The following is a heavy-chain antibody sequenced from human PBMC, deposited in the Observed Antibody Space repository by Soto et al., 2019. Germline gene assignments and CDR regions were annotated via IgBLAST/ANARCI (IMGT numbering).Heavy chain of an antibody. V-gene: IGHV4-31*01. Sequence: QVQLQESGPGLVKPSQTLSLTCTVSGGSISSGGYYWSWIRQHPGKGLEWIGYIYYSGSTYYNPSLKSHVTISVDTSKNQFSLKLSSVTAADTAVYYCARVSRGQLERPRDYYYMDVWGKGTTVTVSS. CDR2: IYYSGST. J-gene: IGHJ6*03. CDR1: GGSISSGGYY. D-gene: IGHD1-1*01. CDR3: ARVSRGQLERPRDYYYMDV.